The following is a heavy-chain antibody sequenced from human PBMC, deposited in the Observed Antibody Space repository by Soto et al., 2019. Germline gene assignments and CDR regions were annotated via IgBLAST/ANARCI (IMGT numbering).Heavy chain of an antibody. V-gene: IGHV4-59*01. Sequence: PSEALSVTCTVSGGSISRYYWSWIRQPPGKGLEWIGYIYYSGSTNYNPSLKSRVTISVDTSKNQFSLKLSSVTAADTAVYYCARAWGRVFDYWGQGTLVTVSS. J-gene: IGHJ4*02. CDR1: GGSISRYY. CDR2: IYYSGST. D-gene: IGHD3-16*01. CDR3: ARAWGRVFDY.